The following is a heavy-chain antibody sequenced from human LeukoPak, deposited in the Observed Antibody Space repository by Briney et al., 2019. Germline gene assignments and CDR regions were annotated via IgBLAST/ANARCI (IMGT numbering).Heavy chain of an antibody. CDR2: ISYDGSNK. V-gene: IGHV3-30*04. CDR1: GFTFSSYA. CDR3: AKDPTAGWGYGGNRHYFDY. J-gene: IGHJ4*02. Sequence: PGGSLRLSCAASGFTFSSYAKHWVRQAPGKGLEWVAVISYDGSNKYYADSVKGRFTISRDNSKNTLYLQMNSLRAEDTAVYYCAKDPTAGWGYGGNRHYFDYWGQGTLVTVSS. D-gene: IGHD4-23*01.